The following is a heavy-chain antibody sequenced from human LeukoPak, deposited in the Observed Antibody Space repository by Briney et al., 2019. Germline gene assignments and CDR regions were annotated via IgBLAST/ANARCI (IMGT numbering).Heavy chain of an antibody. V-gene: IGHV3-23*01. CDR1: GFTFRNYG. Sequence: GGSLRLSCAASGFTFRNYGMSWVRQAPGKGLEWVSAISGSGGSTYYADSVKGRFTISRDNSKNTLYLQMNSLRAEDTAVYYCAKGLWELPLLSAFDIWGQGTMVTVSS. CDR2: ISGSGGST. D-gene: IGHD1-26*01. CDR3: AKGLWELPLLSAFDI. J-gene: IGHJ3*02.